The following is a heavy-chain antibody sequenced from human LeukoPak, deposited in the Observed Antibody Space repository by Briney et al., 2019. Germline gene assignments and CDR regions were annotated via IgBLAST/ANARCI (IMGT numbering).Heavy chain of an antibody. D-gene: IGHD5-18*01. J-gene: IGHJ4*02. CDR1: GYTFTNNA. V-gene: IGHV7-4-1*02. CDR3: GRDPKLGIRGYTYGYIDH. CDR2: INTNTGNP. Sequence: ASVKVSCKTSGYTFTNNAISWVRQAPGQGLEWMGWINTNTGNPSYAQGFFTGRYVFSLDTSASTAYLQVNGLKADDTAVYYCGRDPKLGIRGYTYGYIDHWGQGTLLTVAS.